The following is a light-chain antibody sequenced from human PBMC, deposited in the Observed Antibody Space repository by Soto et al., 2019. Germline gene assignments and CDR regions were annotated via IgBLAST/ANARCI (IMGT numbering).Light chain of an antibody. CDR1: QSVGNN. CDR2: GSS. CDR3: QQYNTLPRT. V-gene: IGKV3D-15*01. J-gene: IGKJ5*01. Sequence: EIVVTQSPVALSLSPGERATLSCRASQSVGNNLVWYQQNPGQAPLLLIYGSSTTATGAPDRFSGSASGTDFPPTIILLQSEDFAVYYCQQYNTLPRTFGQGTRLEI.